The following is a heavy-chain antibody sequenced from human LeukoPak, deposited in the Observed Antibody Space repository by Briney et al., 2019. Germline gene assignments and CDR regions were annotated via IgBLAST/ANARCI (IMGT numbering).Heavy chain of an antibody. J-gene: IGHJ6*02. CDR1: GFTFTTYS. Sequence: PGGSLRLSCAASGFTFTTYSMNWVRQAPGNGLEWVSSIISNSYYIYYADSVKGRFTVSRDNAKNSLFLQMDTLRVDDTAVYFCARERWGFGLDVWGQGTTVTVSS. V-gene: IGHV3-21*01. CDR2: IISNSYYI. D-gene: IGHD7-27*01. CDR3: ARERWGFGLDV.